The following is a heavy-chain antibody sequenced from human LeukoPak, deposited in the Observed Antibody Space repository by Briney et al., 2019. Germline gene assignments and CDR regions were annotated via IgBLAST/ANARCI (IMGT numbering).Heavy chain of an antibody. D-gene: IGHD3-9*01. CDR2: IRHGGSNK. Sequence: GGSLRLSCAASGFTFSSYGMHWVRQAPGKGLEWVAFIRHGGSNKYYADSVKGRFTISRDNSKNTLYLQMNSLRAEDTAVYYCAKGSKLLVFTRDHYIAVWGKGTSVTISS. J-gene: IGHJ6*03. CDR1: GFTFSSYG. V-gene: IGHV3-30*02. CDR3: AKGSKLLVFTRDHYIAV.